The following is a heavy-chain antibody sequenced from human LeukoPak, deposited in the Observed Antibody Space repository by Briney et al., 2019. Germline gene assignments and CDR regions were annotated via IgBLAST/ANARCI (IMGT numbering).Heavy chain of an antibody. CDR3: ARDADWGYDAFDI. CDR2: TYYKSKWYN. V-gene: IGHV6-1*01. D-gene: IGHD7-27*01. CDR1: GDSVSVNSDV. Sequence: SQTLSLTCAISGDSVSVNSDVWNWITQSPSRGLEWLGRTYYKSKWYNDYAVSVKSRITISPDTPKNQFSLQLNSVTPEDTAVYYCARDADWGYDAFDIWGQGTMVTVSS. J-gene: IGHJ3*02.